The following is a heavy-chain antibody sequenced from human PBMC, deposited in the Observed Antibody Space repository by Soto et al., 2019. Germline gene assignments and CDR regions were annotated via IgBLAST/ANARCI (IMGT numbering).Heavy chain of an antibody. V-gene: IGHV4-59*01. CDR1: GGSISSNY. J-gene: IGHJ4*02. D-gene: IGHD6-13*01. Sequence: SSETLSLTCTVSGGSISSNYWTWIRQPPGKGLEWIGYVYNSGSTNYNPSLKSRVTISEDTSKSQFSLKVNSMTAADTAVYYCARYRREAVAGYTLDNWGQGILVPVSS. CDR3: ARYRREAVAGYTLDN. CDR2: VYNSGST.